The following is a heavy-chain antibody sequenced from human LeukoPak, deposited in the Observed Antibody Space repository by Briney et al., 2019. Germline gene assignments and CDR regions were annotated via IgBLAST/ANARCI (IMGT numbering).Heavy chain of an antibody. CDR2: ISSSSSYI. D-gene: IGHD2-15*01. J-gene: IGHJ4*02. CDR1: GFTFSSYS. CDR3: ARGGVRAIVVVVAATHDY. V-gene: IGHV3-21*01. Sequence: PGGSLRLSCAASGFTFSSYSMNWVRQAPGKGLEWVSPISSSSSYIYYADSVKGRFTISRDNAKNSLYLQMNSLRAEDTAVYYCARGGVRAIVVVVAATHDYWGQGTLVTVSS.